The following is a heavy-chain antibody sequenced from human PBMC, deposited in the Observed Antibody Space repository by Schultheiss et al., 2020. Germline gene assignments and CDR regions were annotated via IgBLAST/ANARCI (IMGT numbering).Heavy chain of an antibody. CDR1: GGSISSYY. J-gene: IGHJ5*02. Sequence: SETLSLTCTVSGGSISSYYWSWIRQPPGKGLEWIGEINHSGSTNYNPSLKSRVTISVDTSKNQFSLKLSSVTAADTAVYYCARGFWSGWNWFDPWGQGTLVTVSS. CDR2: INHSGST. D-gene: IGHD3-3*01. CDR3: ARGFWSGWNWFDP. V-gene: IGHV4-34*01.